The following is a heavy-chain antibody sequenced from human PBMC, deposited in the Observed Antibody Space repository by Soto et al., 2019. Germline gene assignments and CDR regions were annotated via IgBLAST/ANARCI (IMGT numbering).Heavy chain of an antibody. J-gene: IGHJ6*02. CDR3: ARDSRVLRFLEWLQDYYYYYGMDV. CDR2: INVYNGNT. V-gene: IGHV1-8*02. CDR1: GGTFSNYG. D-gene: IGHD3-3*01. Sequence: GASVKVSCKASGGTFSNYGISWVRQAPGQGLEWMGWINVYNGNTKYAQKFQGRVTMTRNTSISTAYMELSSLRSEDTAVYYCARDSRVLRFLEWLQDYYYYYGMDVWGQGTTVTVSS.